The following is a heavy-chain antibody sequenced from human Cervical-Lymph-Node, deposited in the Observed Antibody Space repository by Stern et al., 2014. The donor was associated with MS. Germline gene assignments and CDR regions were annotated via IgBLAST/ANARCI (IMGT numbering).Heavy chain of an antibody. Sequence: VQLVESGAEVKTPGASVKLSCKASGYPFTSYYRHWVRQAPGQGLEGMGIINPSGGSTSYAQKFQGRVTMTRDTSTSTVYMELSSLRSEDTAVYYCAREVAGHRLGMMDVWGQGTSVTVSS. CDR1: GYPFTSYY. J-gene: IGHJ6*02. CDR2: INPSGGST. CDR3: AREVAGHRLGMMDV. V-gene: IGHV1-46*01. D-gene: IGHD6-19*01.